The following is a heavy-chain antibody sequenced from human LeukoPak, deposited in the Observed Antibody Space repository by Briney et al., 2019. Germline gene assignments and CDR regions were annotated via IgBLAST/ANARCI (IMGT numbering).Heavy chain of an antibody. CDR1: GGSVSSGSYY. CDR3: ARVGLLDDILTGYPDNWFDP. Sequence: SETLSLTCTVSGGSVSSGSYYWSWNRQPPGKGLEWIGYIYYSGSTNYNPSLKSRVTISVDTSKNQFSLKLSSVTAADTAVYYCARVGLLDDILTGYPDNWFDPWGQGTLVTVSS. V-gene: IGHV4-61*01. CDR2: IYYSGST. D-gene: IGHD3-9*01. J-gene: IGHJ5*02.